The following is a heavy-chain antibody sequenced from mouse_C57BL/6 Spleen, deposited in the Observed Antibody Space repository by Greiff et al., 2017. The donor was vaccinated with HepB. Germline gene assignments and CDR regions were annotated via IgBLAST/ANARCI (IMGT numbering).Heavy chain of an antibody. Sequence: QVQLQQPGAELVRPGSSVKLSCKASGYTFTSYWMHWVKQRPIQGLEWIGNIDPSDSETHYNQKFKDKATLTVDKSSSTAYMQLSSLTSEDSAVYYGAGETTVVATPFAYCGQGTLVTVSA. CDR1: GYTFTSYW. V-gene: IGHV1-52*01. J-gene: IGHJ3*01. CDR2: IDPSDSET. CDR3: AGETTVVATPFAY. D-gene: IGHD1-1*01.